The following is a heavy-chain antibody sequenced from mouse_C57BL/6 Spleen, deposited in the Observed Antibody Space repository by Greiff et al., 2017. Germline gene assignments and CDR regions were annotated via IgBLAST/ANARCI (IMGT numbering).Heavy chain of an antibody. CDR2: IYPRSGNT. D-gene: IGHD2-4*01. Sequence: QVQLKQSGAELARPGASVKLSCKASGYTFTSYGISWVKQRTGQGLEWIGEIYPRSGNTYYNEKFKGKATLTADKSSSTAYMELRSLTSEDSAVYVCARRVYDYDVDYYAMDYWGQGTSVTVSS. V-gene: IGHV1-81*01. CDR1: GYTFTSYG. CDR3: ARRVYDYDVDYYAMDY. J-gene: IGHJ4*01.